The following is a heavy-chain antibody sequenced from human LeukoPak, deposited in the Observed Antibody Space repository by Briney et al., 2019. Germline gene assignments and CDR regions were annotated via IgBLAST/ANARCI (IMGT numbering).Heavy chain of an antibody. Sequence: ETLSLTCTVSGGSISSSSYYWGWIRQPPGKGLEWVANIKKDGSEKYSVDSVKGRFTISRDNAKNSLYLQMNSLRAEDTAVYYCARASGRWFGELLDGGAFDYWGQGTLVTVSS. V-gene: IGHV3-7*01. CDR2: IKKDGSEK. D-gene: IGHD3-10*01. CDR3: ARASGRWFGELLDGGAFDY. CDR1: GGSISSSSYY. J-gene: IGHJ4*02.